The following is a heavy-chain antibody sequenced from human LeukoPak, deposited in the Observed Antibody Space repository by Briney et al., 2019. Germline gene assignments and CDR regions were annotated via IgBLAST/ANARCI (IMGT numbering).Heavy chain of an antibody. CDR1: GGSISSYY. V-gene: IGHV4-59*12. CDR2: IYYSGST. D-gene: IGHD6-19*01. J-gene: IGHJ3*02. Sequence: PSETLSLTCTASGGSISSYYWSWIRQPPGKGLEWIGYIYYSGSTNYNPSLKSRVTISVDTSKNQFSLKLSSVTAADTAVYYCARARAVAGPFRRAFDIWGQGTMVTVSS. CDR3: ARARAVAGPFRRAFDI.